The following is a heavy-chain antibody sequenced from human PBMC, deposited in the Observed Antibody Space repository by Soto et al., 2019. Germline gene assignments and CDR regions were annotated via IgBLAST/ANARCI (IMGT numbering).Heavy chain of an antibody. V-gene: IGHV3-30-3*01. CDR1: GFTFSSYA. CDR3: AREGRNCISTSCYAYYYYYGMDV. CDR2: ISYDGSNK. J-gene: IGHJ6*02. Sequence: QVQLVESGGGVVQPGRSLRLSCAASGFTFSSYAMHWVRQAPGKGLEWVAVISYDGSNKYYADSVKGRFTISRDNSKNPLYLQMNSLRAEDTAVYYCAREGRNCISTSCYAYYYYYGMDVWGQGTTVTVSS. D-gene: IGHD2-2*01.